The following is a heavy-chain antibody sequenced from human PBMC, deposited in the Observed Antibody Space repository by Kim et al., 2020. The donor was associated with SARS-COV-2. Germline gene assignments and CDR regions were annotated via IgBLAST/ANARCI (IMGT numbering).Heavy chain of an antibody. D-gene: IGHD2-15*01. CDR2: ISYDGSNK. CDR1: GFTFSSYA. V-gene: IGHV3-30-3*01. CDR3: ARDQDIVVVVAATLGVLGY. J-gene: IGHJ4*02. Sequence: GGSLRLSCAASGFTFSSYAMHWVRQAPGKGLEWVAVISYDGSNKYYADSVKGRFTISRDNSKNTLYLQMNSLRAEDTAVYYCARDQDIVVVVAATLGVLGYWGQGTLVTVSS.